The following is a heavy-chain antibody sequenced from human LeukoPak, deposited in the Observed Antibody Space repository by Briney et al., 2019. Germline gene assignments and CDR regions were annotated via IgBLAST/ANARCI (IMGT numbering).Heavy chain of an antibody. CDR3: AKDQNPVRGVTQLDY. D-gene: IGHD3-10*01. CDR2: IRHDGSIK. CDR1: GFIFSTYG. J-gene: IGHJ4*02. Sequence: SGGSLRLSCAASGFIFSTYGMYWVRQAPGKGLEWVAFIRHDGSIKYYADSVKGRFTISRDNSKNTLYLQMNSLRAEDTAVYYCAKDQNPVRGVTQLDYWGQGTLVTVSS. V-gene: IGHV3-30*02.